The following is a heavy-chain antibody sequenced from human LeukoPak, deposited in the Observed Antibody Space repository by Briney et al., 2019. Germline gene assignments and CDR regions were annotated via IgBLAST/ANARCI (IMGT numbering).Heavy chain of an antibody. D-gene: IGHD3-10*01. CDR2: ISWNSGSI. CDR3: ARDVTMVRGGPAFDY. CDR1: GFTFDDYA. Sequence: GGSLRPSCAASGFTFDDYAMHWVRQAPGKGLEWVSGISWNSGSIGYADSVKGRFTISRDNAKNSLYLQMNSLRAEDTAVYYCARDVTMVRGGPAFDYWGQGTLVTVSS. J-gene: IGHJ4*02. V-gene: IGHV3-9*01.